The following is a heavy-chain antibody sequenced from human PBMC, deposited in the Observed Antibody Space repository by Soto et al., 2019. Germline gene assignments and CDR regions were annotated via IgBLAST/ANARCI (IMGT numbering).Heavy chain of an antibody. CDR2: IYHSGST. V-gene: IGHV4-30-2*01. Sequence: SETLSLTYAVYGGSIRSGGDSWSWMRQPIGKCLEWIGYIYHSGSTYYNPSLKSRVTISVDMSKNEFSMKLSSVTSADTALYYCARGRGVHDFYYYYGMDVGGQGTTVTV. CDR1: GGSIRSGGDS. D-gene: IGHD3-10*01. CDR3: ARGRGVHDFYYYYGMDV. J-gene: IGHJ6*02.